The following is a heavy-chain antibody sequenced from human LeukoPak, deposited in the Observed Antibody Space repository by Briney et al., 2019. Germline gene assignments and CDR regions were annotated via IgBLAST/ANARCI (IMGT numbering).Heavy chain of an antibody. CDR3: ARDPQAYYYDTSGYFDY. Sequence: GRSLRLSCAAFGFTFSSYGMHWVRQAPGKGLEWVAVMSYDGSNKFYADSVKGRFTISRDNSKNTLHLQMNSLRAEDTAVYYCARDPQAYYYDTSGYFDYWGQGTLVTVSS. CDR2: MSYDGSNK. J-gene: IGHJ4*02. CDR1: GFTFSSYG. D-gene: IGHD3-22*01. V-gene: IGHV3-30*03.